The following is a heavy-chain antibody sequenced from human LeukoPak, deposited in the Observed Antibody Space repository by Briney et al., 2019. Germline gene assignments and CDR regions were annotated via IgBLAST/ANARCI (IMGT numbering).Heavy chain of an antibody. CDR1: GGTFSSYA. J-gene: IGHJ4*02. Sequence: SVKVSCKASGGTFSSYAISWVRQAPGQGLEWMGRIIPILGIANYAQKFQGRVTITADKSTSTAYMELSSLRSEDTAVYYRARDSLGGTMIVVWGQGTLVTVSS. V-gene: IGHV1-69*04. CDR3: ARDSLGGTMIVV. CDR2: IIPILGIA. D-gene: IGHD3-22*01.